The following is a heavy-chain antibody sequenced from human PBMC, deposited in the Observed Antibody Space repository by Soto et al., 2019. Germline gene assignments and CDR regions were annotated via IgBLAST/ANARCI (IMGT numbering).Heavy chain of an antibody. D-gene: IGHD2-21*02. CDR3: ARVNVAYCGGDCYKD. V-gene: IGHV1-3*01. Sequence: QVQLVQSGAEVKKPGASVKVSCKASGYTFTSYAMHWVRQAPGQRREWMGWINAGNGNTKYSQKFQGRVTITRDTSASTAYMELSSLRSEDTAVYYCARVNVAYCGGDCYKDWGQGTLVTVSS. CDR1: GYTFTSYA. J-gene: IGHJ4*02. CDR2: INAGNGNT.